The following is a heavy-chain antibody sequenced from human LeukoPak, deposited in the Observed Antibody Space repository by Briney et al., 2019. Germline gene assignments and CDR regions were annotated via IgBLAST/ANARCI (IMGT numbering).Heavy chain of an antibody. Sequence: GGSLRLSCAVSGFTVSSNYMSWVRQAPGKGLEWVSAISGSGDGTYYADSVKGRFTISRDNSKSMLYLEMNSLRAEDTATYYCAARPTSAAVAPSDFWGQGTLVTVSS. D-gene: IGHD6-19*01. CDR1: GFTVSSNY. CDR2: ISGSGDGT. J-gene: IGHJ4*02. V-gene: IGHV3-23*01. CDR3: AARPTSAAVAPSDF.